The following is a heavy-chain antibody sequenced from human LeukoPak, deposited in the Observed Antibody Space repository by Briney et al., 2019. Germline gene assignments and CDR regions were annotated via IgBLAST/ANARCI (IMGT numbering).Heavy chain of an antibody. CDR3: ARGPVWGSSVDY. CDR1: GGSFSGYY. V-gene: IGHV4-34*01. D-gene: IGHD3-16*01. CDR2: INHSGST. Sequence: SETLSLTCAVYGGSFSGYYWNWIRQPPGKGLEWIGEINHSGSTNYNPSLKSRVTISVDTSKNQFSLKLSSVTAADTAVYYCARGPVWGSSVDYWGQGTLVTVSS. J-gene: IGHJ4*02.